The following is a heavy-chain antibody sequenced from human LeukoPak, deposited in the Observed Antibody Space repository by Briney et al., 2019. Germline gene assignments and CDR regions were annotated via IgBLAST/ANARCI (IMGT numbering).Heavy chain of an antibody. CDR2: ISAYNGNT. CDR3: ARTSSYRSTSWNFDY. Sequence: GASVKVSCKASGYTFTSYGISWVRQDPGQGLEWMGWISAYNGNTNYAQKLQGRVTMTTDTSTSTAYMELRSLRSDDTAVYYCARTSSYRSTSWNFDYWGQGTLVTVSS. CDR1: GYTFTSYG. D-gene: IGHD2-2*01. V-gene: IGHV1-18*01. J-gene: IGHJ4*02.